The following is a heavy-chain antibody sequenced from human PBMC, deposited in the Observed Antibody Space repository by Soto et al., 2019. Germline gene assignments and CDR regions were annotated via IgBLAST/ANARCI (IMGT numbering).Heavy chain of an antibody. CDR2: VFYSGNT. Sequence: QVQLQESGPGLVKPSEPLSLTCTVSGVSISTYYWKWIRQPPGKGLEWIGQVFYSGNTNYNPSLKSRVPISVDASRNQFSLRLSSVTAADTAMYYCASRDYNDAFDIWGQGTLVTVSS. V-gene: IGHV4-59*01. CDR1: GVSISTYY. J-gene: IGHJ3*02. CDR3: ASRDYNDAFDI. D-gene: IGHD4-4*01.